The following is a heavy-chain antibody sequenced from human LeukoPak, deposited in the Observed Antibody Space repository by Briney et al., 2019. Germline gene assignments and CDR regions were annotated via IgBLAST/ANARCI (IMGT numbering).Heavy chain of an antibody. D-gene: IGHD2-8*01. Sequence: SQTLSLTCAISGDIVSSNSAAWSWIRQSPSRGLEWLGRTHYRSKWNNDYAISVKSRITINADTSKNQFSLHLSSVTPDDTAVYYCARDDTLMGVPFDYWGQGTLVTVSS. J-gene: IGHJ4*02. CDR3: ARDDTLMGVPFDY. V-gene: IGHV6-1*01. CDR1: GDIVSSNSAA. CDR2: THYRSKWNN.